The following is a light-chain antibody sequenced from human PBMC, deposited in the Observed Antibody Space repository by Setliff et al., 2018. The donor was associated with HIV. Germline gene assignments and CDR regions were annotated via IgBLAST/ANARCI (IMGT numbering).Light chain of an antibody. CDR3: SSFTSTTTLV. J-gene: IGLJ1*01. CDR1: SSDVGSYNY. V-gene: IGLV2-14*01. CDR2: EVS. Sequence: QSVLTQPASVSGSPGQSITISCTGTSSDVGSYNYVSRYQQHPGKAPKLMISEVSNRPSGVSNRFSGSKSDNTASLTISGLQAEDEADYFCSSFTSTTTLVFGTGTKVTVL.